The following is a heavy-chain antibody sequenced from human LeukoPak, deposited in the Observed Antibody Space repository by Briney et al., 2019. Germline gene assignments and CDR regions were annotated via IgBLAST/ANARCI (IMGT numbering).Heavy chain of an antibody. Sequence: SLKVSCKASGGTFSSYAISWVRQAPGQGLEWMGGIFPVFGTANYAQKFHGRVTITADNSTSTAYMELSRLRTEETDVYYCAREGSSLYGHYFYYWGQGTLVTVSS. J-gene: IGHJ4*02. CDR2: IFPVFGTA. CDR3: AREGSSLYGHYFYY. CDR1: GGTFSSYA. V-gene: IGHV1-69*06. D-gene: IGHD3-16*02.